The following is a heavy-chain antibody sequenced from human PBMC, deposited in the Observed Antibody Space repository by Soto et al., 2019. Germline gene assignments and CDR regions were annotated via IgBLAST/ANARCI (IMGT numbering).Heavy chain of an antibody. CDR2: INPYSGGA. D-gene: IGHD3-10*01. Sequence: ASVKVSCKAPGYTFTGYFMHWVRQAPGQGLEWMGWINPYSGGADYAQSFQGRVTMTRDTSISTVYMELSRLRFDDTAVYYCARVIRGAYYNSPLDTWGQGTVVTVS. J-gene: IGHJ5*02. CDR3: ARVIRGAYYNSPLDT. CDR1: GYTFTGYF. V-gene: IGHV1-2*02.